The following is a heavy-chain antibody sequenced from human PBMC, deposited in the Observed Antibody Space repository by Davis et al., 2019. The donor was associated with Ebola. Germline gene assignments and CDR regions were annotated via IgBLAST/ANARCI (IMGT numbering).Heavy chain of an antibody. Sequence: SETLSLTCTVSGGSISSYYWSWIRQPPGKGLEWIGYIYYSGSTNYSPSLKSRVTISVDTSKNQFSLKLSSVTAADTAVYYCARGSMISWFDPWGQGTLVTVSS. V-gene: IGHV4-59*12. CDR1: GGSISSYY. CDR3: ARGSMISWFDP. CDR2: IYYSGST. J-gene: IGHJ5*02. D-gene: IGHD3-22*01.